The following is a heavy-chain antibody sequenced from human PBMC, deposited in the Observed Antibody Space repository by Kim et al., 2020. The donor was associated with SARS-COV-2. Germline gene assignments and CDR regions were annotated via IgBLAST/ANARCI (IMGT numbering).Heavy chain of an antibody. V-gene: IGHV4-59*01. CDR1: GGSISSYY. Sequence: SETLSLTCTVSGGSISSYYWSWIRQPPGKGLEWIGYIYYSGSTNYNPSLKSRVTISVDTSKNQFSLKLSSVTAADTAVYYCARAVEVAGTGWFDPWGQGT. CDR2: IYYSGST. CDR3: ARAVEVAGTGWFDP. J-gene: IGHJ5*02. D-gene: IGHD2-15*01.